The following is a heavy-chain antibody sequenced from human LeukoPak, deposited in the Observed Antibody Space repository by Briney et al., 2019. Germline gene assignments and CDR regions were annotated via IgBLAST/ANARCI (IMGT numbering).Heavy chain of an antibody. V-gene: IGHV3-7*01. Sequence: GGSLRLSCAASGFTFSTYRMNWVRQAPGKGLEWVASIKQDGSEKYYVDSVKGRFTISRDNAENSLFLQMNSLRAEDTAVYYCARGPYSGSYYFDYWGQGTLVTVSS. J-gene: IGHJ4*02. CDR1: GFTFSTYR. CDR3: ARGPYSGSYYFDY. CDR2: IKQDGSEK. D-gene: IGHD1-26*01.